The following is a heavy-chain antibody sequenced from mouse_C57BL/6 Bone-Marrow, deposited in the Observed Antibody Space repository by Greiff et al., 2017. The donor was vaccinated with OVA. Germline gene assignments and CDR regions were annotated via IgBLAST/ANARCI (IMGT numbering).Heavy chain of an antibody. CDR3: TTGGY. J-gene: IGHJ2*01. D-gene: IGHD5-5*01. CDR2: IDPSDSYT. Sequence: QVQLQQPGAELVMPGASVKLSCKASGYTFTSYWMHWVKQRPGQGLEWIGEIDPSDSYTNYNQKFKGKSTLTVDKSSSTAYMQLSSLTSEDTAVYYCTTGGYWGQGTTLTVSS. V-gene: IGHV1-69*01. CDR1: GYTFTSYW.